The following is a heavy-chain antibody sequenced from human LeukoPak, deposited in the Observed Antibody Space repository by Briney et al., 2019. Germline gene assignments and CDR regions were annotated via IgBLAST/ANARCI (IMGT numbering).Heavy chain of an antibody. CDR1: GGSISSYY. Sequence: SETLSLTCTVSGGSISSYYWSWIRQPPGKGLEWIGYIYYSGSTNYNPSLKSRVTISVDTSKNQFSLKLSSVTAADTAVYYCARGSGYYYVNAFDIWGQGTMVTVSS. CDR2: IYYSGST. CDR3: ARGSGYYYVNAFDI. V-gene: IGHV4-59*01. D-gene: IGHD3-22*01. J-gene: IGHJ3*02.